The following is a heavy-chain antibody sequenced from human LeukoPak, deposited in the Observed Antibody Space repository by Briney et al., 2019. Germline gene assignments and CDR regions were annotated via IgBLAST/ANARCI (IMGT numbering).Heavy chain of an antibody. Sequence: PSETLSLPCTVSGGSIRSYYWSWIRHPPGKGLEWIGYIYYSGSTKYNPSLKSRVTISVDTSKNQFSLKLSSVTAADTAVYYCARAPRNYYDSSGLIHRTLAFDPWGQGTLVTVSS. J-gene: IGHJ5*02. CDR2: IYYSGST. CDR3: ARAPRNYYDSSGLIHRTLAFDP. D-gene: IGHD3-22*01. CDR1: GGSIRSYY. V-gene: IGHV4-59*01.